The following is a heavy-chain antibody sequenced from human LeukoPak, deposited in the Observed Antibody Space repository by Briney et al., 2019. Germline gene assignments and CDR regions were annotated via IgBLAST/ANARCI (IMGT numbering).Heavy chain of an antibody. V-gene: IGHV4-59*08. CDR2: IYYSGST. J-gene: IGHJ6*04. D-gene: IGHD5-12*01. CDR1: GGSISSYY. Sequence: PSETLSLTCTVSGGSISSYYWSWIRQPPGKGLEWIGYIYYSGSTNYNPSLKSRVTISVDTSKNQFSLKVNSVTAADTAVYYCARRSGYDPLDVWGKGTTVTISS. CDR3: ARRSGYDPLDV.